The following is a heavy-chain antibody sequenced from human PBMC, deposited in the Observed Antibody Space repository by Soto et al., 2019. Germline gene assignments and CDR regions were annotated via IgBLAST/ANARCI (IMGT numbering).Heavy chain of an antibody. D-gene: IGHD3-10*01. V-gene: IGHV4-30-2*01. J-gene: IGHJ4*02. CDR2: IYHSGST. Sequence: TSETLSLTCAVSGGSISSGGYSWSWIRQPPGKGLEWIGYIYHSGSTYYNPSLKSRVTISVDRSKNQFSLKLSSVTAADTAVYYCARDFYGSGSRGTFDYWGQGTLVTVSS. CDR3: ARDFYGSGSRGTFDY. CDR1: GGSISSGGYS.